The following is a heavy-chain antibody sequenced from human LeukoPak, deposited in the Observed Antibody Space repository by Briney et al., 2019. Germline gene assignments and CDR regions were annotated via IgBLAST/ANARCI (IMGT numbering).Heavy chain of an antibody. J-gene: IGHJ4*02. CDR3: ARVSYYDSSGNRGAFHY. V-gene: IGHV4-34*01. Sequence: GSLRLSCTASGFKFDDYDMSWVRQVPGKGLEWIGEINHSGSSNYNPSLKSRVTISVDKSKKQFSLKLSSVTAADTAVYYCARVSYYDSSGNRGAFHYWGQGTLVTVSS. D-gene: IGHD3-22*01. CDR2: INHSGSS. CDR1: GFKFDDYD.